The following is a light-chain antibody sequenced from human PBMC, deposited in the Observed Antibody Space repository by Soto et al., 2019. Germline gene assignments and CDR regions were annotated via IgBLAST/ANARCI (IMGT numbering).Light chain of an antibody. CDR1: QSISSY. CDR3: QQRINWPRFT. Sequence: EIVLTQSPATLSLSPGERATLSCTASQSISSYLAWYQQRPGQAPRLLIYDASNRAADIPARFSGGGSGTDFTLTISSLEPEDFALYYYQQRINWPRFTVGPGTKVYIK. V-gene: IGKV3-11*01. J-gene: IGKJ3*01. CDR2: DAS.